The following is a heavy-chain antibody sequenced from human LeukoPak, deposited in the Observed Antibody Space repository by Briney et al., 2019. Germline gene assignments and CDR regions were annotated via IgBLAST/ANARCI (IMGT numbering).Heavy chain of an antibody. CDR2: IYTSGST. CDR3: ARTIGGGYDYDY. Sequence: SETLSLTCTVSGGSISSGSYYWSWIRQPAGKGLEWIGRIYTSGSTNYNPSLKSRVTISVDTSKNQFSLKLSSVTAADTAVYYCARTIGGGYDYDYWGQESLVTVSS. J-gene: IGHJ4*02. D-gene: IGHD5-12*01. V-gene: IGHV4-61*02. CDR1: GGSISSGSYY.